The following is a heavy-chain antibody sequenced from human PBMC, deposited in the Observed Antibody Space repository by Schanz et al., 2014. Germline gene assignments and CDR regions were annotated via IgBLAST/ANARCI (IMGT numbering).Heavy chain of an antibody. J-gene: IGHJ4*02. Sequence: EVQLAESGGGLVQPGGSLRLSCAASGFSFSDYYLSWIRQAPGKGLEYVSSISSKGDMTFYGNSVKGRFTISRDNSKNTLYLQLGSLSAEDTAVYFCARDNRYYLFDYWGQGALVTVSS. CDR3: ARDNRYYLFDY. D-gene: IGHD3-16*02. CDR1: GFSFSDYY. V-gene: IGHV3-64*01. CDR2: ISSKGDMT.